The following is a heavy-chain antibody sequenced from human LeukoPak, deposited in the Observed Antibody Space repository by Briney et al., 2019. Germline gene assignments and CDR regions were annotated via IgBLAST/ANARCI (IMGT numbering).Heavy chain of an antibody. Sequence: ASVKVSCKASGYTFTSYYMHWVRQASGQGLEWMGIINPSGGSTSYAQKFQGRVTMTRDTSTSTVYMELSSLRSEDTAVYYCARGGSYYDSRVFFDYWGQGTLVTVSS. D-gene: IGHD3-22*01. CDR1: GYTFTSYY. CDR2: INPSGGST. CDR3: ARGGSYYDSRVFFDY. V-gene: IGHV1-46*01. J-gene: IGHJ4*02.